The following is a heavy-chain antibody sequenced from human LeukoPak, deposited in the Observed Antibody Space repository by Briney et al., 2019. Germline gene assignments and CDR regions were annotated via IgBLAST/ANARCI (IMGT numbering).Heavy chain of an antibody. Sequence: SETLSLTCAVYGGSFSGYYWSWIRQPPGKGLEWIGYIYYSGSTNYNPSLKSRVTISVDTSRNQFSLKLSSVTAADTAVYYCARSFGSGSYFFDYWGREPWSPSP. CDR2: IYYSGST. CDR1: GGSFSGYY. D-gene: IGHD3-10*01. CDR3: ARSFGSGSYFFDY. V-gene: IGHV4-59*01. J-gene: IGHJ4*02.